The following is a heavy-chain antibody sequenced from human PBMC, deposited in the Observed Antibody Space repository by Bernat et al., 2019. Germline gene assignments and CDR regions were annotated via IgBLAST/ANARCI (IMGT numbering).Heavy chain of an antibody. CDR1: GFTFRCYW. D-gene: IGHD6-13*01. CDR3: ARAYSSSWDSFDY. J-gene: IGHJ4*02. Sequence: EVQLVESGGGLFQPGGFLRFFCAASGFTFRCYWMTWFREAPGKGLEWVATIKKDGCDKYYVASVGDRLSISRDNAKNSLHLQINSLRAEDTAVCYCARAYSSSWDSFDYWGQGTQVTVS. CDR2: IKKDGCDK. V-gene: IGHV3-7*03.